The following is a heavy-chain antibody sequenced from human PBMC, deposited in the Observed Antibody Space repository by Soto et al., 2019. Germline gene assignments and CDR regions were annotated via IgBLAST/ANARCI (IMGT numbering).Heavy chain of an antibody. Sequence: QVQLVQSGAEVKKPGSSVKVSCKASGGTFSSYAISWVRQAPGQGLEWMGGIIPIFGTANYAQKFQGRVTINAEETTSTAYQELRSLGSEDTAVYLCARKPYNWKQTAWYFVYWGQGTLVTVSS. CDR3: ARKPYNWKQTAWYFVY. CDR1: GGTFSSYA. J-gene: IGHJ4*02. V-gene: IGHV1-69*01. CDR2: IIPIFGTA. D-gene: IGHD1-20*01.